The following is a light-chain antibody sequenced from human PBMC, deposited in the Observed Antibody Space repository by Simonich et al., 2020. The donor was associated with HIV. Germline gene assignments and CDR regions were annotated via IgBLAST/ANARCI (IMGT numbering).Light chain of an antibody. CDR2: GAS. CDR1: QSVSSN. Sequence: EIVMTQSPATLSVSPGERATLSCRASQSVSSNLAWYQPKPGHAPRLLIYGASTRATGIPARFSGSGSGTEFTLTISSLQPDDFATYYCQQYNIYPYTFGQGTKLEIK. CDR3: QQYNIYPYT. J-gene: IGKJ2*01. V-gene: IGKV3-15*01.